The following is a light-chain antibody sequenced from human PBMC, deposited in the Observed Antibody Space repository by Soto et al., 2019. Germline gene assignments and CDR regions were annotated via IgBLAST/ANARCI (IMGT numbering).Light chain of an antibody. J-gene: IGKJ4*01. CDR3: QQYNSSPLT. Sequence: DIQMTQSPSTLSASVGDRVTITCRANQSISSWLAWYQQKPGKAPELLIYEASSLQSGVPSRFSGSGSGTEFTLNISSLQPDDFATYYCQQYNSSPLTFGGGTKVEIK. CDR2: EAS. V-gene: IGKV1-5*01. CDR1: QSISSW.